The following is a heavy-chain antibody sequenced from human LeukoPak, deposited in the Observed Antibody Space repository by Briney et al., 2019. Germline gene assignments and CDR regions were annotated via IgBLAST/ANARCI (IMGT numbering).Heavy chain of an antibody. Sequence: GGSLRLSCAASGFTFSSYGMHWVRQAPGKGLEWVAVIWYDGSNKYYADSVKGRFTISRDNSKNTLYLQMNSLRAEDTAVYYCARGPRYSSSWYRLDYWGQGTLVTVSS. D-gene: IGHD6-13*01. CDR3: ARGPRYSSSWYRLDY. J-gene: IGHJ4*02. CDR2: IWYDGSNK. CDR1: GFTFSSYG. V-gene: IGHV3-33*08.